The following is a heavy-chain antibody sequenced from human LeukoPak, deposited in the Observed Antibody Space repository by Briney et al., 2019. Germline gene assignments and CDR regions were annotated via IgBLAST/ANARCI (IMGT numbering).Heavy chain of an antibody. CDR2: IKQDGSEK. D-gene: IGHD4-11*01. CDR3: AKDLGVTGYYYYYMDV. CDR1: GSTFSGYW. J-gene: IGHJ6*03. V-gene: IGHV3-7*03. Sequence: PGGSLRLSCAASGSTFSGYWMNWVRQVPGKGLEWVANIKQDGSEKYYVDSVKGRFTISRDNAKNSLYLQLNSLRAEDTAVYYCAKDLGVTGYYYYYMDVWGKGTTVTVSS.